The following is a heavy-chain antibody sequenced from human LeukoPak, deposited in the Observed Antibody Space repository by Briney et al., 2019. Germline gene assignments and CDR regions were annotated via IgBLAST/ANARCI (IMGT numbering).Heavy chain of an antibody. CDR2: ISSSGTTI. Sequence: GGSLRLSCAASGFTFSDYYMSWIRQAPGKGLEWVSYISSSGTTIYYADSVKGRFTISRDNAKNSLYLQMNSLRAEDTAVYYCAREDERGQWLVGDDFDYWGQGNLVIVSS. CDR1: GFTFSDYY. CDR3: AREDERGQWLVGDDFDY. D-gene: IGHD6-19*01. V-gene: IGHV3-11*04. J-gene: IGHJ4*02.